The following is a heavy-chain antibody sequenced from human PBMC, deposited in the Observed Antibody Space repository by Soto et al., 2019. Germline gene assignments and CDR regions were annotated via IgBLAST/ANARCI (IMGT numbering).Heavy chain of an antibody. CDR1: GFTFSSYG. D-gene: IGHD1-1*01. CDR2: ISYDGTNT. V-gene: IGHV3-30*03. CDR3: ASDHNEKTPITPGH. J-gene: IGHJ4*02. Sequence: PGGSLRLSCAASGFTFSSYGMHWVRQAPGKGLEWVAVISYDGTNTYYADSVKGRFTISRDNSKNTLYLQMNSLRTEDTAVYHCASDHNEKTPITPGHWGQGTLVTVSS.